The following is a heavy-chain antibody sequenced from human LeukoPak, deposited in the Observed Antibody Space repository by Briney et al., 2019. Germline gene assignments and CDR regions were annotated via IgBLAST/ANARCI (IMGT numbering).Heavy chain of an antibody. Sequence: ASVKVSCKASGYTFTGYYMHWVRQATGQGLEWMGWMNPNSGNTGYAQKFQGRVTITRNTSISTAYMELSSLRSEDTAVYYCARAGRGPSDYWGQGTLVTVSS. CDR1: GYTFTGYY. CDR2: MNPNSGNT. CDR3: ARAGRGPSDY. V-gene: IGHV1-8*03. D-gene: IGHD6-25*01. J-gene: IGHJ4*02.